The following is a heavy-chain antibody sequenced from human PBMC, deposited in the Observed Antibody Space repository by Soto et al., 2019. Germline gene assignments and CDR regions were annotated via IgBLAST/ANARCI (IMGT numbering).Heavy chain of an antibody. D-gene: IGHD3-3*01. Sequence: GGSLRLSCATSGFIFTDAWMNWVRQAPGKGLEWVGHVKTTAQGETKDYSAPVKGRCTISRDDSRDTLHLQMTSLRTEDTAVYYCTTGSYEGYWGQGVLVTVSS. CDR1: GFIFTDAW. CDR2: VKTTAQGETK. V-gene: IGHV3-15*07. J-gene: IGHJ4*02. CDR3: TTGSYEGY.